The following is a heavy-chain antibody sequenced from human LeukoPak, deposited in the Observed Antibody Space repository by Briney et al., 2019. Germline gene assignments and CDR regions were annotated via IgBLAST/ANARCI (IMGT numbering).Heavy chain of an antibody. Sequence: AAVKVSCNASGYSSTTYDIGGVLHAPVQGREWMGWISAYNGNTNYAQKLKGRVPMPTDTSTSTAYMELRSLRSDDTAVYYCARGSYGETYYWGQGTLVTVSS. CDR2: ISAYNGNT. D-gene: IGHD4-17*01. CDR3: ARGSYGETYY. CDR1: GYSSTTYD. V-gene: IGHV1-18*01. J-gene: IGHJ4*02.